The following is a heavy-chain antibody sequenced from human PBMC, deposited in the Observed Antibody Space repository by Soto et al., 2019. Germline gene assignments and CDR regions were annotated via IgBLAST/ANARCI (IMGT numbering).Heavy chain of an antibody. CDR2: IYYSGST. J-gene: IGHJ4*02. CDR1: GGSISSGGYY. D-gene: IGHD2-2*01. Sequence: QVQLQESGPGLVKPSQTLSLTCTVSGGSISSGGYYWSWIRQHPGKGLEWIGYIYYSGSTYYNPPLKSRVTXSXDXXKNQFSLTLSSVTAADTAVYYCARGRTSSPTPGDYWGQGTLVTVSS. V-gene: IGHV4-31*03. CDR3: ARGRTSSPTPGDY.